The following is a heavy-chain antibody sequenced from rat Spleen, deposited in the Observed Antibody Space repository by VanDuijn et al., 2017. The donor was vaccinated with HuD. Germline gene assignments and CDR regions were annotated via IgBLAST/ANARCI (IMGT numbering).Heavy chain of an antibody. V-gene: IGHV5-29*01. J-gene: IGHJ2*01. CDR3: AKVLSGSFDY. Sequence: EVQLVESGGGLVQPGRSLKLSCAASGFTFSDYYMAWVRQAPTKGLEWVATISYDGGRIFYRDSVKGRFTISRDNAKSSLYLQMDGLRSEDTATYFCAKVLSGSFDYWGQGVMVTVSS. D-gene: IGHD5-1*01. CDR1: GFTFSDYY. CDR2: ISYDGGRI.